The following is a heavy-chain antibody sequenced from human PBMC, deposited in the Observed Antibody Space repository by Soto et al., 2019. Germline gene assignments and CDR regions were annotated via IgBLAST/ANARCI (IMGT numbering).Heavy chain of an antibody. V-gene: IGHV4-30-4*01. CDR3: ARRHGPGFDY. Sequence: PSETLSLTCTVCGGSIISGDYYWSWIRQTPGKGLEWIGYIYYSENTYYNPSLKSRVAISGDTSKNQFSLKLSSVTAADTAVYYCARRHGPGFDYWAQGTLVTVSS. J-gene: IGHJ4*02. CDR1: GGSIISGDYY. CDR2: IYYSENT.